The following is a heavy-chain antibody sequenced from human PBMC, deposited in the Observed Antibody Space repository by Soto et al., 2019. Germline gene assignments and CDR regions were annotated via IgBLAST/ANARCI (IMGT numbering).Heavy chain of an antibody. CDR3: ARSGIAGTTGWYYYYYYMDV. V-gene: IGHV1-8*01. CDR1: GYTFTSYD. Sequence: ASVKVSCKASGYTFTSYDINWVRQATGQGLEWMGWMNPNSGNTGYAQKFQGRVTMTRNTSISTAYMELSSLRSEDTAVYYCARSGIAGTTGWYYYYYYMDVSGKGTTVTVSS. J-gene: IGHJ6*03. D-gene: IGHD1-7*01. CDR2: MNPNSGNT.